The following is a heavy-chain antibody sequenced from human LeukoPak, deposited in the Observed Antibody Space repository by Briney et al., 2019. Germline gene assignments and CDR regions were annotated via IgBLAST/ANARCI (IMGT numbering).Heavy chain of an antibody. Sequence: GASVKVSCKASGYTFTSYDINWVRQATGQGLEWMGWMNPNSGNTDYAQKFQGRVTMTRNTSISTAFMELSSLRSEDTAVYYCARKDLSYYYDSSGYYYDYWGQGTLVTVSS. CDR1: GYTFTSYD. D-gene: IGHD3-22*01. CDR2: MNPNSGNT. V-gene: IGHV1-8*01. CDR3: ARKDLSYYYDSSGYYYDY. J-gene: IGHJ4*02.